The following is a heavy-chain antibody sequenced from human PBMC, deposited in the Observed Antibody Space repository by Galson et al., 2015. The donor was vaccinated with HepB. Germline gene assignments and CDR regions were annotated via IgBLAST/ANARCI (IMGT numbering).Heavy chain of an antibody. J-gene: IGHJ5*02. V-gene: IGHV1-69*02. CDR1: GGTFSSYT. CDR3: AANYGSGSYRFDP. D-gene: IGHD3-10*01. CDR2: IIPILGIA. Sequence: SVKVSCKASGGTFSSYTISWVRQAPGQGLEWMGRIIPILGIANYAQKFQGRVTITADKSTSTAYMELSSLRSEDTAVYYCAANYGSGSYRFDPWGQGTLVTVSS.